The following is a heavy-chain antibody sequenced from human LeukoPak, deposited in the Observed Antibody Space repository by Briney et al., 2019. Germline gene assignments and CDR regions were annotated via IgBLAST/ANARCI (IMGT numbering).Heavy chain of an antibody. J-gene: IGHJ5*02. CDR2: IWYDGSNK. V-gene: IGHV3-33*01. CDR1: GFTFSSYG. Sequence: GGSLRLSCAASGFTFSSYGMHWVRQAPGKGLEWVAVIWYDGSNKYYADSVKGRFTISRDNSKNTLYLQMNSLRAEDTAVYYCARDLLQMGWFGELSSPPPHWFDPWGQGTLVTVSS. D-gene: IGHD3-10*01. CDR3: ARDLLQMGWFGELSSPPPHWFDP.